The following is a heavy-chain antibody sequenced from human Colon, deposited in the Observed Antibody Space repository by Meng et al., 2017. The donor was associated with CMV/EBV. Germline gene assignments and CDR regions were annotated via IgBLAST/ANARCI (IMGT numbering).Heavy chain of an antibody. CDR3: VRSMVFGVTAPDY. D-gene: IGHD3-3*01. Sequence: GESLKISCAASGFTFSSYAMSWVRQAPGKGLEWVSAISGSGGSTYYADSVKGRFTISRDNSKNTLYLQMNSLRAEDTAVYYCVRSMVFGVTAPDYWGQGTLVTVSS. CDR2: ISGSGGST. V-gene: IGHV3-23*01. CDR1: GFTFSSYA. J-gene: IGHJ4*02.